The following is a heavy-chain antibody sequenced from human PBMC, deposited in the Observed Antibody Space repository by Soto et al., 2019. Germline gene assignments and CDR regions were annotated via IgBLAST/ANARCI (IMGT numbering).Heavy chain of an antibody. CDR2: IYWDDDK. CDR1: GISLSTDAVG. J-gene: IGHJ3*02. Sequence: QITLKESGPTLVKPTQTLTLTCTFSGISLSTDAVGVAWIRQPPGKALEWLALIYWDDDKRYIPSLKSRLTIIKDTSKNQVVLTMTNMDSVDTATYYCAHRGEVATIISDAFDIWGPGTSVTVSS. V-gene: IGHV2-5*02. D-gene: IGHD5-12*01. CDR3: AHRGEVATIISDAFDI.